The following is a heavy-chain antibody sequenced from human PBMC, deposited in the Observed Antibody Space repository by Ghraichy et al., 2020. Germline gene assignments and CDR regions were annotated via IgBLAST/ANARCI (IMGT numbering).Heavy chain of an antibody. V-gene: IGHV3-30*18. CDR1: GFTFSRYG. D-gene: IGHD3-22*01. Sequence: LSITCAASGFTFSRYGMHWVRQAPGKGLEWVAVISYDGSNKHYEDSVKGRVTVSRDNSKNTLYLQMNSLRAEDTAVYYCAKERDTSGYYSFRGDYYGMDVWGEGTTVTVSS. CDR2: ISYDGSNK. CDR3: AKERDTSGYYSFRGDYYGMDV. J-gene: IGHJ6*04.